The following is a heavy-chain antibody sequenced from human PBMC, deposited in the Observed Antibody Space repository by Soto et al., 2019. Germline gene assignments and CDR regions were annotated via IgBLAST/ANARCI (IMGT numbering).Heavy chain of an antibody. Sequence: GASVKVSCKASGYTFTSYGISWVRQAPGQGLEWMGWISAYNGNTNYAQKLQGRVTMTTDTSTSTAYMELRSLRPDDTAVYYCAREAPNYYDSSGHGWFDPWGQGTLVTVSS. CDR1: GYTFTSYG. CDR3: AREAPNYYDSSGHGWFDP. D-gene: IGHD3-22*01. V-gene: IGHV1-18*04. J-gene: IGHJ5*02. CDR2: ISAYNGNT.